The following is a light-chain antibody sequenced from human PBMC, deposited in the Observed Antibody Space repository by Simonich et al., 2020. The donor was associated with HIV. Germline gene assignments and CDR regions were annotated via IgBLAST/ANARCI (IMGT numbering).Light chain of an antibody. CDR3: QQYFSTPPT. CDR1: QGISSD. CDR2: AAS. V-gene: IGKV1-NL1*01. J-gene: IGKJ1*01. Sequence: IQLTQSPSSLAASVGDKVTITCRASQGISSDLAWYQQKPGKAPTLLIYAASRLERGVPSRVSGSGSGTDYTLTISSLQPEYFATYYCQQYFSTPPTFGQGTKVEIK.